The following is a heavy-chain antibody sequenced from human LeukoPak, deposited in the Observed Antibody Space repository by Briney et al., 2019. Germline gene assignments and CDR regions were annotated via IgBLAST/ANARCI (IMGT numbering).Heavy chain of an antibody. CDR2: VSGRDDST. D-gene: IGHD3-9*01. J-gene: IGHJ4*02. V-gene: IGHV3-23*01. CDR3: AKWGDYDILTGYYDSDY. CDR1: GFTFTSYA. Sequence: RGSLRLSCAASGFTFTSYAMSWVRQAPGKGLEWVSAVSGRDDSTYYADSVKGRFTISRDNSKDTLYLRMNSLRAEDTAVYYCAKWGDYDILTGYYDSDYWGQGTLVTVSS.